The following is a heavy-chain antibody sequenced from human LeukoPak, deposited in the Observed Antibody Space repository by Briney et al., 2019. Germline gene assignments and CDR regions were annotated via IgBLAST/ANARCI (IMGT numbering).Heavy chain of an antibody. J-gene: IGHJ4*02. CDR2: IYYSGST. CDR3: ASGGLVSRYLDH. D-gene: IGHD3-9*01. V-gene: IGHV4-39*07. Sequence: SETLSLTCTVSGGSISSSSYYWGWIRQPPGKGLEWIGSIYYSGSTYYNPSLKSRLTMSVDESRHQFSLKLTSVTAADTAVYYCASGGLVSRYLDHWGQGTLVTVSS. CDR1: GGSISSSSYY.